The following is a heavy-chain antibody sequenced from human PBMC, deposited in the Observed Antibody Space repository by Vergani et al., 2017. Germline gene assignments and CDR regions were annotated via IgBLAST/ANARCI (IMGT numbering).Heavy chain of an antibody. CDR3: ASGHYGMDV. Sequence: QVQLQESGPGLVKPSETLSLTCTVSGGSISSYYWSWIRQPPGKGLEWIGYIYYSGSTNYNPSLKSRVTISVDTSKNKFSLKLSSVNAADTAVYYCASGHYGMDVWGQGTTVAVSS. CDR2: IYYSGST. CDR1: GGSISSYY. V-gene: IGHV4-59*01. J-gene: IGHJ6*02.